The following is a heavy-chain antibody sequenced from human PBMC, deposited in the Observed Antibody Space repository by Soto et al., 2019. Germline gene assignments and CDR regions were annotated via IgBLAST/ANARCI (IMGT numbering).Heavy chain of an antibody. CDR1: GYTFTSYG. J-gene: IGHJ6*02. CDR3: AREAYYDFWSGYSYYYYGMDV. V-gene: IGHV1-18*01. CDR2: ISAYNGNT. D-gene: IGHD3-3*01. Sequence: GGPVKVSCKASGYTFTSYGISWVRQAPGQGLEWMGWISAYNGNTNYAQKLQGRVTMTTDTSTSTAYMELRSLRSDDTAVYYCAREAYYDFWSGYSYYYYGMDVWGQGTTVTVSS.